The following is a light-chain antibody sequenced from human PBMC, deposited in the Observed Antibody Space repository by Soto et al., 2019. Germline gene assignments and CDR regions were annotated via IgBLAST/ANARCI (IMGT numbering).Light chain of an antibody. V-gene: IGKV3-20*01. Sequence: EIVLTQSPGTLSLSPGERATLSCRASQSVSSSYLAWYQQKPGQAPRLLIYGASSRATGIPDRFSGSGSGTDFTLTISRLEPEDFAMYYCQQYGSSHYTFGQGTKLEIK. CDR3: QQYGSSHYT. J-gene: IGKJ2*01. CDR1: QSVSSSY. CDR2: GAS.